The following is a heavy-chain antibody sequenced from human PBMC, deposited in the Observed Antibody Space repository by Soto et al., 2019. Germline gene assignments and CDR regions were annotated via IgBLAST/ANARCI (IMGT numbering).Heavy chain of an antibody. V-gene: IGHV4-34*01. Sequence: SETLSLTCAVYGGSFSGYYWSWIRQPPGKGLEWIGEINHSGSTNYNPSLKSRVTISVDTSKNQFSLKLSSVTAADTAVYYCARGTQITMMARGAFDIWGQGTMVTVSS. D-gene: IGHD3-22*01. CDR1: GGSFSGYY. CDR2: INHSGST. CDR3: ARGTQITMMARGAFDI. J-gene: IGHJ3*02.